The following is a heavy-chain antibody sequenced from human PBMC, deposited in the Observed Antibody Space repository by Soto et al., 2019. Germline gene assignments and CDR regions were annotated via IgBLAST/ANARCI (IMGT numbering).Heavy chain of an antibody. J-gene: IGHJ4*02. D-gene: IGHD2-2*01. CDR1: GFTFSNVW. CDR3: ATDHYCSSTSCYYFEY. V-gene: IGHV3-15*01. Sequence: EVQLVESGGGLVKPGGSLRISCAASGFTFSNVWMSWVRQAPGKGLEWVGRIRSKSDGGTTDYAAPVKGRFTISRDNSKNTLYLQMNSLKTEDTGVYYCATDHYCSSTSCYYFEYWGQGTLVTVSS. CDR2: IRSKSDGGTT.